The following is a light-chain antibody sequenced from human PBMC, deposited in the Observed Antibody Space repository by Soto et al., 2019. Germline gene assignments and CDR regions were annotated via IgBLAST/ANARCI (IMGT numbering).Light chain of an antibody. V-gene: IGKV3-15*01. J-gene: IGKJ2*01. CDR2: GAS. CDR1: QSVSSN. CDR3: QQYNNWPPYT. Sequence: EIVMTQSPATLSVSPGERVTLSCRASQSVSSNLAWYQQKPGQAPRLLIYGASTRATGIPARFSGSRSGTEFTLTISSLQSEDFAVYYWQQYNNWPPYTFGQGTKLEIK.